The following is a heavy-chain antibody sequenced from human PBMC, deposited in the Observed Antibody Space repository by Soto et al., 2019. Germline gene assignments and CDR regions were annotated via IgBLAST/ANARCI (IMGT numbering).Heavy chain of an antibody. CDR1: GFTFSSYA. J-gene: IGHJ3*02. CDR2: ISGSGGST. V-gene: IGHV3-23*01. Sequence: EVQLLESGGGLVQPGGSLRLSCAASGFTFSSYAMSWVRQAPGKGLEWVSAISGSGGSTYYADSVKGRFTISRDNSKNTLYLQMNSLRAEDTAVYYCAKQPLMYYDFWSGYGGQAFDIWGQGTMVTVSS. CDR3: AKQPLMYYDFWSGYGGQAFDI. D-gene: IGHD3-3*01.